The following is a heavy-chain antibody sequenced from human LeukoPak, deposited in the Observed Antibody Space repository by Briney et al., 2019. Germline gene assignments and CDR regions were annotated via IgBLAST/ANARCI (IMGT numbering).Heavy chain of an antibody. CDR1: GFTFSSYV. V-gene: IGHV3-23*01. J-gene: IGHJ4*02. CDR2: ISGSGGST. CDR3: AKDWRRGYSYGFDY. D-gene: IGHD5-18*01. Sequence: GGTLRLSCAASGFTFSSYVMSWVRQAPGKGLEWVSAISGSGGSTYYADSVKGRFTISRDNSKNTLYLQMNSLRAEDTAVYYCAKDWRRGYSYGFDYWGQGTLVTVSS.